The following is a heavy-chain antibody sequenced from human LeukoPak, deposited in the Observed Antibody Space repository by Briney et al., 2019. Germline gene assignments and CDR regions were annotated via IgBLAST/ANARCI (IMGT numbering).Heavy chain of an antibody. V-gene: IGHV3-23*01. CDR3: ARVGGAAAGYYYYYYMDV. CDR2: ISGSGGST. CDR1: GFTFSSFA. D-gene: IGHD6-13*01. Sequence: GGSLRLSCAASGFTFSSFAMNWVRQAPGKGLEWVSAISGSGGSTYYADSVKGRFTISRDNAKNTLYLQMNSLRAEDTAVYYCARVGGAAAGYYYYYYMDVWGKGTTVTVSS. J-gene: IGHJ6*03.